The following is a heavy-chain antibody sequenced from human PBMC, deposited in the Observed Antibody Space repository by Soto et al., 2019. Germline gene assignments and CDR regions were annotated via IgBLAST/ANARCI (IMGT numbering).Heavy chain of an antibody. CDR3: VRENYYYGMDV. Sequence: GGSLRLSCAASGFTFEDHAMHWVRQAPGKGLEWISVINGAGDTKYADSVKGRFAISRDISRNTVYLQMNSLRAEDTAVYYCVRENYYYGMDVWGHGTAVTVSS. CDR2: INGAGDT. CDR1: GFTFEDHA. V-gene: IGHV3-66*01. J-gene: IGHJ6*02.